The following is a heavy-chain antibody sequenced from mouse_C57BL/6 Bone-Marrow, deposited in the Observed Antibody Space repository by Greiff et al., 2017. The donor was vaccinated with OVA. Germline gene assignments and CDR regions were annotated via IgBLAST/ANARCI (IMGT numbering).Heavy chain of an antibody. V-gene: IGHV1-19*01. Sequence: VQLQQSGPVLVKPGASVKMSCKASGYTFTDYYMNWVKQSHGKSLEWIGVINPYNGGTSYNQKFKGKATLTVDKSSSTAYMELNSLTSEDSAVYYCARALLTTVVATRYFDVWGTGTTVTVSS. CDR1: GYTFTDYY. CDR2: INPYNGGT. D-gene: IGHD1-1*01. CDR3: ARALLTTVVATRYFDV. J-gene: IGHJ1*03.